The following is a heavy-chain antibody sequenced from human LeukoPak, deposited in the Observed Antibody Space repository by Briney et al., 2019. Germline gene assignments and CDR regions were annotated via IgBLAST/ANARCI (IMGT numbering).Heavy chain of an antibody. Sequence: GGSLRLSCAASGFTFSNYAMDWVRQAPGKGLEYVSSIRGNGDSTNYANSVKGRFTISRDNSKNTLYLQMDSLRAEDMAVYYCARSGKTGLFDYWGQGTLVTVSS. CDR1: GFTFSNYA. D-gene: IGHD1-1*01. J-gene: IGHJ4*02. CDR3: ARSGKTGLFDY. CDR2: IRGNGDST. V-gene: IGHV3-64*01.